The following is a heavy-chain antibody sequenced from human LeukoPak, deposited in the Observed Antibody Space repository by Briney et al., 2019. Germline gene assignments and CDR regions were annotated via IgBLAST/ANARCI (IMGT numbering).Heavy chain of an antibody. CDR3: AKDIGYSYGYYYYYYGMDV. V-gene: IGHV3-43*02. CDR2: ISGDGGST. CDR1: GFTFDDYA. J-gene: IGHJ6*02. Sequence: GGSLRLSCAASGFTFDDYAMHWVRQAPGKDLEWVSLISGDGGSTYYADSVKGRFTISRDNSKNSLYLQMNSLRTEDTALYYCAKDIGYSYGYYYYYYGMDVWGQGTTVTVSS. D-gene: IGHD5-18*01.